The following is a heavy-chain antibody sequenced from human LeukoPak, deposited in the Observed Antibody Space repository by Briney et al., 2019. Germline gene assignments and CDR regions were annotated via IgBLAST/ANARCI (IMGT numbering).Heavy chain of an antibody. Sequence: ASVKVSCKASGYTFTKYGITWVRQAPGQGLEWMGWISTYNGNTNYAQKLQGRVTMTTDTSTSTAYMELRSLRSDDTAVYYCAADPDYYDSSGYSYWGQGTLVTVSS. D-gene: IGHD3-22*01. CDR1: GYTFTKYG. V-gene: IGHV1-18*01. J-gene: IGHJ4*02. CDR3: AADPDYYDSSGYSY. CDR2: ISTYNGNT.